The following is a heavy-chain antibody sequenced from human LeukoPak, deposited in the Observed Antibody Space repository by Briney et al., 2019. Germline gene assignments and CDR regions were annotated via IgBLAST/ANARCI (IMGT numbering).Heavy chain of an antibody. D-gene: IGHD3-10*01. CDR3: ARDRNYYGSGSVGGFDY. CDR1: GFTFSSYS. Sequence: PGGSLRLSCAASGFTFSSYSMNWVRQAPGKGLEWVSSISSSSSYIYYADSVKGRFTISRDNAKNSPYLQMNSLRAEDTAVYYCARDRNYYGSGSVGGFDYWGQGTLVTVSS. CDR2: ISSSSSYI. V-gene: IGHV3-21*03. J-gene: IGHJ4*02.